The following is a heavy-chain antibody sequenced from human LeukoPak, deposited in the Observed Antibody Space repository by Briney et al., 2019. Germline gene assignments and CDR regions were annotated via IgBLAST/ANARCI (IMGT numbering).Heavy chain of an antibody. D-gene: IGHD3-22*01. CDR3: ARDLFDYYDSSGYYGGI. CDR2: INPNRGGT. CDR1: GYTFTGYY. J-gene: IGHJ4*02. Sequence: ASVKVSCKASGYTFTGYYMHWVRQAPGQGLEWMGWINPNRGGTNYAQKFQGRVTMTRDTSISTAYMELSRLRSDDTAVYYCARDLFDYYDSSGYYGGIWGQGTLVTVSS. V-gene: IGHV1-2*02.